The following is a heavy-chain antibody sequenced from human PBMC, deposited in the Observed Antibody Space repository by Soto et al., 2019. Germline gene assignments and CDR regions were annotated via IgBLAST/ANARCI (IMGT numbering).Heavy chain of an antibody. CDR1: GGSVRSSGYY. CDR3: ARLILAFTEPFGY. CDR2: LYSSGKT. Sequence: PWETLSLTCTVSGGSVRSSGYYWAWIRQPPGKGLEWIGSLYSSGKTYRNPSLKSRVTMSDDTSKNQLSLRLSSVTAADTAVYYCARLILAFTEPFGYWGQGTLVTVSS. V-gene: IGHV4-39*01. J-gene: IGHJ4*02. D-gene: IGHD2-15*01.